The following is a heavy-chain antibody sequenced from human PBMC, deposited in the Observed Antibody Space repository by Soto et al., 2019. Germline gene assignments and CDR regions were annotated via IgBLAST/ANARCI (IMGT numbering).Heavy chain of an antibody. CDR1: GYTFTSYG. D-gene: IGHD3-10*01. V-gene: IGHV1-18*01. CDR3: ARDPSGSGSFWDYYGMDV. J-gene: IGHJ6*02. CDR2: ISAYNGNT. Sequence: ASVKVSCKASGYTFTSYGISWVRQAPGQGLEWMGWISAYNGNTNYAQKLQGRVTMTTDTSTSTAYMELRSLRSDDTAVYYCARDPSGSGSFWDYYGMDVWGQGTTVTASS.